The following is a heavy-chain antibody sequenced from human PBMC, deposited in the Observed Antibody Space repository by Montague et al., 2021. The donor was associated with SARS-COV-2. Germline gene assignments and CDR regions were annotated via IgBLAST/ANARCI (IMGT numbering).Heavy chain of an antibody. CDR1: RLPFNGYA. J-gene: IGHJ4*01. D-gene: IGHD3-16*02. Sequence: SLRLSCAASRLPFNGYAMHWVRQAPGKGLEWLTFISHDESNHRYADSVKGRFTISRDKSKDMLYLQMDSVRPEDTAVYYCAREGYRGGGFYLDYWGQGTLVTVSS. CDR2: ISHDESNH. V-gene: IGHV3-30*04. CDR3: AREGYRGGGFYLDY.